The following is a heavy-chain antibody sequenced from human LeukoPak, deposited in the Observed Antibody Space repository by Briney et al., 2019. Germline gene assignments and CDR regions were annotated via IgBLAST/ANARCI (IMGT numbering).Heavy chain of an antibody. J-gene: IGHJ4*02. CDR3: TTEGLSSGWPSGTFDY. CDR1: GFTFNNAW. D-gene: IGHD6-19*01. V-gene: IGHV3-15*01. CDR2: IKSKTDGGTT. Sequence: GGSLRLSCAASGFTFNNAWMSWVRRAPGKGLEWVGRIKSKTDGGTTDYAAPVKGRFTISRDDSKNTLSLQMNSLKTEDTAVYYCTTEGLSSGWPSGTFDYWGQGTLVTVSS.